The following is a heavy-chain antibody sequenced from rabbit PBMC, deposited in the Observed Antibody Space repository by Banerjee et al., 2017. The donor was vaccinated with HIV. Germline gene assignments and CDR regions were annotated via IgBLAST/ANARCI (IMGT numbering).Heavy chain of an antibody. J-gene: IGHJ4*01. D-gene: IGHD1-1*01. CDR3: ARSDYIDWGNRLDL. Sequence: QEQLVESGGGLVKPGASLTLTCKASGFSFSSSYWICWVRQAPGKGLEWIGCIGTEGGDTYYASWAKGRFTVSKTSSTTVTLQMTSLTAADTATYFCARSDYIDWGNRLDLWGPGTLVTVS. V-gene: IGHV1S45*01. CDR2: IGTEGGDT. CDR1: GFSFSSSYW.